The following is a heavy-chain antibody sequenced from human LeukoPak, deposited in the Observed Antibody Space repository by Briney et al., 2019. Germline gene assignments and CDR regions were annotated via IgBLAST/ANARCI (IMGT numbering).Heavy chain of an antibody. Sequence: GGSLRLSCAASGFTFSNYVMSWVRQAPGKGLEWVSGISGSGGSIYYADSVKGRFTISRDSSKNTLNLQMNSLRAEDTAVYYCARPYDSSGYYYFDYWGQGTLVTVSS. CDR3: ARPYDSSGYYYFDY. V-gene: IGHV3-23*01. CDR1: GFTFSNYV. D-gene: IGHD3-22*01. J-gene: IGHJ4*02. CDR2: ISGSGGSI.